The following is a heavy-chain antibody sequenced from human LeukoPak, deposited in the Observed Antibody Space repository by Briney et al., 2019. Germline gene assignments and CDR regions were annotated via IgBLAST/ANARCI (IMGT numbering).Heavy chain of an antibody. CDR1: GGSISSYY. CDR3: ARVAAAGTIDWFDP. Sequence: SETLSLTCTVSGGSISSYYWSWIRQPAGKGLEWIGRIYTSGGTNYNPSLKSRVTMSVDTSKNQFSLKLSSVTAADTAVYYCARVAAAGTIDWFDPWGQGTLVTVSS. J-gene: IGHJ5*02. CDR2: IYTSGGT. D-gene: IGHD6-13*01. V-gene: IGHV4-4*07.